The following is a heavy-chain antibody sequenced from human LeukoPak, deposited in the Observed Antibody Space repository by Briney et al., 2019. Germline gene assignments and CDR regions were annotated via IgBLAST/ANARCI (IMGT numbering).Heavy chain of an antibody. D-gene: IGHD6-13*01. Sequence: GGSLRLSCAASGFTFDDYAMHWVRQAPGKGLEWVSGISWNSGSIGYADSVKGRFTISRDNAKNSLYLQMNSLRVEDAALYYCAKDTAAGIGLGFDYWGQGTLVTVSS. CDR1: GFTFDDYA. CDR2: ISWNSGSI. V-gene: IGHV3-9*01. CDR3: AKDTAAGIGLGFDY. J-gene: IGHJ4*02.